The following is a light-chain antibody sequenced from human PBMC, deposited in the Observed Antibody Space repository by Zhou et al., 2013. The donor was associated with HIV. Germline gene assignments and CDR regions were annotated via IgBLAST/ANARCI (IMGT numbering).Light chain of an antibody. CDR3: QHYNTYLVT. Sequence: DVQMTQSPSTLSASIGDRVNMTCRASQNIGAWLAWYQQKPGKAPKLLIYKASSLQSDVPSRFSGSGSGTEFTLTISSLQPDDFATYYCQHYNTYLVTFGGGTMVEI. CDR1: QNIGAW. V-gene: IGKV1-5*03. J-gene: IGKJ4*01. CDR2: KAS.